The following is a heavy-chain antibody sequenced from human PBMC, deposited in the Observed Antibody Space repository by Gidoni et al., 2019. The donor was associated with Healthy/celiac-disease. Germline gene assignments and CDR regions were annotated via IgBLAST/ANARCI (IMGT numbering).Heavy chain of an antibody. CDR2: ISSSSSYI. J-gene: IGHJ3*02. V-gene: IGHV3-21*01. CDR3: ARDVAQEMATTNSGGGDAFDI. CDR1: GFTFSSYR. D-gene: IGHD5-12*01. Sequence: EVQLVESGGGLVKPGGSLSLSCAASGFTFSSYRMNCVRQAPGKGLEWVSSISSSSSYIYYADSVKGRFTISRDNAKNSLYLQMNSLRAEDTAVYYCARDVAQEMATTNSGGGDAFDIWGQGTMVTVSS.